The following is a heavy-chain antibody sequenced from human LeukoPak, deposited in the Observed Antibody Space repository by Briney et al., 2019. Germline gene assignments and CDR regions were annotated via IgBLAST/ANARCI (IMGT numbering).Heavy chain of an antibody. CDR3: ARVVVPAAYNYYYMDV. CDR1: GGSISSYY. V-gene: IGHV4-59*12. Sequence: PSETLSLTCTVSGGSISSYYWSWIRQPPGKGLEWIGYIYHSGSTYYNPSLKSRVTISVDRSKNQFSLKLSSVTAADTAVYYCARVVVPAAYNYYYMDVWGKGTTVTVSS. D-gene: IGHD2-2*01. CDR2: IYHSGST. J-gene: IGHJ6*03.